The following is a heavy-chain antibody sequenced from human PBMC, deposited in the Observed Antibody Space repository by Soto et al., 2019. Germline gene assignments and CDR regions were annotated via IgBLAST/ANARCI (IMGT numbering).Heavy chain of an antibody. V-gene: IGHV4-59*01. CDR1: GGSFNSYS. CDR2: ISYSGSA. J-gene: IGHJ4*02. D-gene: IGHD6-6*01. CDR3: ARERPEKYYDS. Sequence: SETLSVTCTISGGSFNSYSWTWIRQPPGKGLEWIGYISYSGSANYNPSLMSRGTMSVDTPENQFSLRLSSVTAADTAVYFCARERPEKYYDSWGRGILVTVSS.